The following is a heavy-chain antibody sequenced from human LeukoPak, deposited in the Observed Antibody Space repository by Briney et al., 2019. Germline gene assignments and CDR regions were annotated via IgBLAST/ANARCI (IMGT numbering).Heavy chain of an antibody. Sequence: ASVKVSCKASGFTFTSSAMQWVRQARGQRLEWIGWIVVGSGNTNYAQKFQERVTTTRDMSTSTAYMELSSLRSEDTAVYYRAASLYSSGYYSFVPMDVWGQGTTVTVSS. CDR2: IVVGSGNT. D-gene: IGHD3-22*01. CDR3: AASLYSSGYYSFVPMDV. J-gene: IGHJ6*02. V-gene: IGHV1-58*02. CDR1: GFTFTSSA.